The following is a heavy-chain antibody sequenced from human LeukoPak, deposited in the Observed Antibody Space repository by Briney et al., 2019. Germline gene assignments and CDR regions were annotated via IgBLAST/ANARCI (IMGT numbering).Heavy chain of an antibody. J-gene: IGHJ4*02. CDR1: GVTFWIYV. CDR2: IKQDGSET. V-gene: IGHV3-7*01. CDR3: VRDSEL. D-gene: IGHD1-26*01. Sequence: GGCLRLSCAASGVTFWIYVMGVVCQTPGKRLEWVAIIKQDGSETYYVYSMKGRFTISRDNAKNSLYLKMNSPRAEDTAVYYCVRDSELRGQGTLVTVSS.